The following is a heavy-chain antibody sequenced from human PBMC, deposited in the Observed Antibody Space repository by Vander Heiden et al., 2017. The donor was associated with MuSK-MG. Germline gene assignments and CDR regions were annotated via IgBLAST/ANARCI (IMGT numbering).Heavy chain of an antibody. Sequence: QLQLQESGPGLVKPSDTLSLTCSVSGCSVITSSYHWAWLRQTPGQGLEWMGTVYYSGTTHDNPSFKSRLTMTIDTFRNQLYLNLRSVTAADTAVYLGGRDRIAVAAVWGLGALIPVSS. J-gene: IGHJ4*02. V-gene: IGHV4-39*07. D-gene: IGHD6-19*01. CDR3: GRDRIAVAAV. CDR2: VYYSGTT. CDR1: GCSVITSSYH.